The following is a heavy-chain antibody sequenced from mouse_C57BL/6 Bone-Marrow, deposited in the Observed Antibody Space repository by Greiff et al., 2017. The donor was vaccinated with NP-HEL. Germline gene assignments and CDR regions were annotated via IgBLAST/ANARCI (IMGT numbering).Heavy chain of an antibody. J-gene: IGHJ4*01. CDR3: TTVGSSYYARDY. D-gene: IGHD1-1*01. V-gene: IGHV14-4*01. CDR1: GFNIKDDY. Sequence: VQLKQSGAELVRPGASVKLSCTASGFNIKDDYMHWVKQRPEQGLEWIGWIDPENGDTEYASKFQGKATITADTSSNTAYLQLSRLTSEDTAVYYCTTVGSSYYARDYWGQGTSVTVSS. CDR2: IDPENGDT.